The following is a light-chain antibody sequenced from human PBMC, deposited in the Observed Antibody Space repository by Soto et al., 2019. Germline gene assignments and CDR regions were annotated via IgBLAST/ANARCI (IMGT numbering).Light chain of an antibody. J-gene: IGKJ1*01. CDR2: GAS. CDR1: QSVSSN. Sequence: EIVMTQSPATLSVSPGERATLSCRASQSVSSNLAWYQQKPDQAPRLLIYGASTRGTGSPARFSGSGSGTEFTLTISSLQSEDFAVYYCQQYNNWPPWTFGQGTKVEIK. V-gene: IGKV3-15*01. CDR3: QQYNNWPPWT.